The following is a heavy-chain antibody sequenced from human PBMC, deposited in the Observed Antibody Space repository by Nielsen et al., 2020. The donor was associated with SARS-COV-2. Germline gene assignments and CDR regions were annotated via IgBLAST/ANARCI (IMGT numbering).Heavy chain of an antibody. CDR1: GYTFAGYY. CDR3: ARDRGSSWSNHFDP. V-gene: IGHV1-2*02. D-gene: IGHD6-13*01. CDR2: INPTSGDP. Sequence: ASVKVSCKASGYTFAGYYLHWVRRVPGQGLEWMGWINPTSGDPHYAQKFQGRVTMSRDTSISTAYIEMDRLTFDDTAVYYCARDRGSSWSNHFDPWGQGTQVTVSS. J-gene: IGHJ5*02.